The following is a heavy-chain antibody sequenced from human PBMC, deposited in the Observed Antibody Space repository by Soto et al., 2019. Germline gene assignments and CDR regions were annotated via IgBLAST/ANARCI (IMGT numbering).Heavy chain of an antibody. V-gene: IGHV3-30-3*01. Sequence: QVQLVESGGGVVQPGRSLGLSCAASGFTFSNYAMHWVRQAPGKGLEWVAVMSYDGRNKYYADSVKGRFTISRDNSKNTLNLQMNSLRAEDTAVYYCARSQTGDVYYSYGMDVWGQGTTVTVSS. J-gene: IGHJ6*02. D-gene: IGHD1-1*01. CDR1: GFTFSNYA. CDR3: ARSQTGDVYYSYGMDV. CDR2: MSYDGRNK.